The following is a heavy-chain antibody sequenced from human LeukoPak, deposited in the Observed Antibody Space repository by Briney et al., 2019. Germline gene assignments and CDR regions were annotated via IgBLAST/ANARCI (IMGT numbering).Heavy chain of an antibody. CDR3: ARRGEEGCIDY. CDR1: GFTFSSYD. Sequence: GGSLRLSCAASGFTFSSYDMHWVRQATGKGLEWVSAIGTAGDTYYPGSVKGRFTISRENAKNSLYLQMNSLRAGDTAVYYCARRGEEGCIDYWGQGTLVTVSS. V-gene: IGHV3-13*01. D-gene: IGHD2-15*01. J-gene: IGHJ4*02. CDR2: IGTAGDT.